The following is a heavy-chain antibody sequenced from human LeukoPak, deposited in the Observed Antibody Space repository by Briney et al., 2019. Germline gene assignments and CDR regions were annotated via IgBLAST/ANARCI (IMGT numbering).Heavy chain of an antibody. D-gene: IGHD3-10*02. CDR2: ISSSGSTI. V-gene: IGHV3-48*03. Sequence: YPGGSLRLSCAASGFTFSSYEVNWVRQAPGKGLEWVSYISSSGSTIYYADSVKGRFTISRDNAKNSLYLQMNSLRAEDTAVYYCAELGITMIGGVWGKGTTVTISS. CDR3: AELGITMIGGV. CDR1: GFTFSSYE. J-gene: IGHJ6*04.